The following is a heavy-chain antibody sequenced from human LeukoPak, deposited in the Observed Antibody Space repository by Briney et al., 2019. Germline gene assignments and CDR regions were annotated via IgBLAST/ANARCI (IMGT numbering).Heavy chain of an antibody. CDR3: ARGGLDNDFDY. J-gene: IGHJ4*02. V-gene: IGHV4-39*01. D-gene: IGHD1-14*01. Sequence: SETLSLTCTVSGGSISSSSYYWGWIRQPRGKGLEWIGSIYYIGSTYYTPSLKSRVTISVDTSKNQFSLKLSSVTAADTAVYYCARGGLDNDFDYWGQGTLVTVSS. CDR2: IYYIGST. CDR1: GGSISSSSYY.